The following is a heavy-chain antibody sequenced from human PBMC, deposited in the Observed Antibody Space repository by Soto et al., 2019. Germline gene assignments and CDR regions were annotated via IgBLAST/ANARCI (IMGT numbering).Heavy chain of an antibody. J-gene: IGHJ6*02. CDR1: GFTFSSYS. CDR3: AKCERSSSYYGMDV. Sequence: GGSPRLSCAASGFTFSSYSMHWLRQAPGKGLEWVSYISSSSSTKYYADSVKGRFTISRDNAKNSLYLQMNSLRDEDTAGYYWAKCERSSSYYGMDVWGQGTTVTVSS. D-gene: IGHD6-6*01. V-gene: IGHV3-48*02. CDR2: ISSSSSTK.